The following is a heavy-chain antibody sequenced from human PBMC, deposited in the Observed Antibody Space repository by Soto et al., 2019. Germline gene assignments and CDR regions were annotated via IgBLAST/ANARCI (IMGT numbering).Heavy chain of an antibody. D-gene: IGHD2-15*01. CDR3: ASQRLGYCSGGSCYGTGEDN. J-gene: IGHJ4*02. CDR1: GGSISSITYY. Sequence: QLQLQESGPGLVKPSETLSLTCNVSGGSISSITYYWGWIRQPPGKGLEWLGSVYYSGSTYYNPSLKRRVTISVDTSKNQFSLKLSSVTAADTAVYYCASQRLGYCSGGSCYGTGEDNWGQGTLVTVSS. V-gene: IGHV4-39*01. CDR2: VYYSGST.